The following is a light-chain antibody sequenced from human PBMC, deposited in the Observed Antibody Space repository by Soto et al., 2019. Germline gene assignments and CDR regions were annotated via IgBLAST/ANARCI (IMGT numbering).Light chain of an antibody. V-gene: IGKV3D-15*01. CDR1: QNVGTN. J-gene: IGKJ4*01. CDR3: QQYNNWGLA. Sequence: IVMTQSPATLSVSPGEGVTLSCRASQNVGTNLAWYQQRPGQAPRLLIYGASTRATGVSASFSGSGSGTEFTLTIKSLQSEDFAVYFCQQYNNWGLAFGGGTKVEI. CDR2: GAS.